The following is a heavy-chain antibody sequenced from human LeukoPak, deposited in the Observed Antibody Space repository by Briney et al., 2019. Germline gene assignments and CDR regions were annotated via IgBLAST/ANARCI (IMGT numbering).Heavy chain of an antibody. J-gene: IGHJ4*02. D-gene: IGHD3-10*01. CDR3: AKDQGFGEYYFDY. Sequence: SGGSLRLSCAASGFTFSSYAMSWVRQAPGKGLEWVSAISGSGGSTYYADSVKGRFTISRDNSKNTLYLQMNSLRAEDTAVYYCAKDQGFGEYYFDYWGQGTLVTVSS. CDR1: GFTFSSYA. V-gene: IGHV3-23*01. CDR2: ISGSGGST.